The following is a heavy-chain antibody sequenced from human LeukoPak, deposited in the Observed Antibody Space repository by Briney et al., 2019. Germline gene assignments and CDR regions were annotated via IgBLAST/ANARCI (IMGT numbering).Heavy chain of an antibody. CDR3: AIPPSSSWYYYYGMDV. D-gene: IGHD6-13*01. CDR2: MNPNSGNT. CDR1: GYTFTSYD. Sequence: ASVKVSCKASGYTFTSYDINWVRQATGQGLEWMGWMNPNSGNTGYAQKFQGRVTMTRNTSISTAYTELSSLRSEDTAVYYCAIPPSSSWYYYYGMDVWGQGTTVTVSS. J-gene: IGHJ6*02. V-gene: IGHV1-8*01.